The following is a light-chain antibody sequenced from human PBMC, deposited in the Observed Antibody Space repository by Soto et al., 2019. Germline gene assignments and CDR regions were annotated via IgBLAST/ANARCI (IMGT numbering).Light chain of an antibody. CDR2: AAS. CDR1: QGISSY. Sequence: IQMTQSPSAMSASTGDRVTITCRASQGISSYLAWYQQKPGKAPKLLIYAASTLQSGVPSRFSGSGSGTDFTLTISCLQSEDFATYYCQQYYSYPRTFGQGTKVDI. J-gene: IGKJ1*01. CDR3: QQYYSYPRT. V-gene: IGKV1-8*01.